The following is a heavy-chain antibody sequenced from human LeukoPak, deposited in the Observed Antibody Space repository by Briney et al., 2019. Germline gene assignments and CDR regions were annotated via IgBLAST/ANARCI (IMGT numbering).Heavy chain of an antibody. V-gene: IGHV4-39*07. CDR2: IHHSATT. J-gene: IGHJ4*02. CDR1: GGSISSSSYY. Sequence: PSETLSLTCSVSGGSISSSSYYWGWIRQPPGKGLEWIGSIHHSATTYYNPSLRSRVTVSVDTSKNQFSLKLNSVTAADTAVYYCAREGGVPEASPFDSWGQGTLVTVSS. CDR3: AREGGVPEASPFDS. D-gene: IGHD2-2*01.